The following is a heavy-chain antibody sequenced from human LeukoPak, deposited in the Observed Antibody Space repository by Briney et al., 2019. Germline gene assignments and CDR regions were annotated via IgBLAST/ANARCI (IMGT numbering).Heavy chain of an antibody. Sequence: GGSLRLSCAASGFTFSSYWMSWVRQAPGKGLEWVANIKQDGSEKYYVDSVKGRFTISRDNAKNSLYLQMNSLRAEDTAVYYCARGLGLTGYYDYYMDVWGKGTTVTVSS. CDR3: ARGLGLTGYYDYYMDV. CDR2: IKQDGSEK. CDR1: GFTFSSYW. J-gene: IGHJ6*03. V-gene: IGHV3-7*01. D-gene: IGHD3-9*01.